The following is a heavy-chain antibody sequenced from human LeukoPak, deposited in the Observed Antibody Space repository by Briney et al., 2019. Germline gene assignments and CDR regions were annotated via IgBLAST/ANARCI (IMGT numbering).Heavy chain of an antibody. CDR1: GYTFTSYY. J-gene: IGHJ2*01. CDR3: ARAGGQSGYFDL. V-gene: IGHV1-46*01. CDR2: INPSGGST. Sequence: ASVKVSCKASGYTFTSYYMHWVRQAPGQGLEWMGIINPSGGSTSYAQKLQGRVTMTRDMSTSTVYMELSSLRSEDTAVYYCARAGGQSGYFDLWGRGTLVTVSS. D-gene: IGHD3-16*01.